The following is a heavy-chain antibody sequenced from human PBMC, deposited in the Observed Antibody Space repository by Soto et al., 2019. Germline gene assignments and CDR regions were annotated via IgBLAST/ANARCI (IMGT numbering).Heavy chain of an antibody. CDR3: TRDPGIAAPGRGFGDH. J-gene: IGHJ4*02. Sequence: ASVKVPCKASGYRFTTHGFSWVRQAPGQGLEWMGWIDTYAGNTIYAQKFQDRVTMTTDTSTSTAYMELRSLRSDDTALYYCTRDPGIAAPGRGFGDHWGQGTLVTVSS. CDR2: IDTYAGNT. V-gene: IGHV1-18*01. D-gene: IGHD6-13*01. CDR1: GYRFTTHG.